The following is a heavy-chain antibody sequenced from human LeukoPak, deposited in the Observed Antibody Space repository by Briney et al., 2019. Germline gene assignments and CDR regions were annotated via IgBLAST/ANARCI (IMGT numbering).Heavy chain of an antibody. D-gene: IGHD1-7*01. V-gene: IGHV3-73*01. CDR1: GFTFSGSA. Sequence: GGSLRLSCAASGFTFSGSAMHWVRQASGKGLEWVGRIRSKANSYATAYAASVKGRFTISRDDSKNTAYLQMNSLKTEDTAVYYCARIMGGNSYWGQGTLVTVSS. CDR3: ARIMGGNSY. CDR2: IRSKANSYAT. J-gene: IGHJ4*02.